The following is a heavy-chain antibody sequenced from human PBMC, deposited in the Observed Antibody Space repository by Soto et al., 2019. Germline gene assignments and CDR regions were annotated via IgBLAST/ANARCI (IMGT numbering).Heavy chain of an antibody. CDR1: GYTFTNYD. CDR2: MNPYNGNT. Sequence: WASVKVSCKASGYTFTNYDINWVRQAPGQGLEWMGWMNPYNGNTGYAQNFQGRVTVTRNTSISTAYMELSNLTSDDTAVYYCARGPGDLGYFDYWGQGALVTVSS. CDR3: ARGPGDLGYFDY. V-gene: IGHV1-8*01. J-gene: IGHJ4*02. D-gene: IGHD3-10*01.